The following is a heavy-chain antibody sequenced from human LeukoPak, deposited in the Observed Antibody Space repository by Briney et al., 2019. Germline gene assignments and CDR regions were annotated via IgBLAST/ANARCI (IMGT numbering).Heavy chain of an antibody. J-gene: IGHJ4*02. CDR3: ARSDSKKEPFDY. V-gene: IGHV4-30-2*01. Sequence: PSETLSLTCTVSGGSISSGGYYWSWVRQPPGKGLEWIGCIYHSGSTYYNPSLKSRVTISVDRSKNQFSLKLSAVTAADTAVDYCARSDSKKEPFDYWGQGTLVTVSS. D-gene: IGHD3-22*01. CDR2: IYHSGST. CDR1: GGSISSGGYY.